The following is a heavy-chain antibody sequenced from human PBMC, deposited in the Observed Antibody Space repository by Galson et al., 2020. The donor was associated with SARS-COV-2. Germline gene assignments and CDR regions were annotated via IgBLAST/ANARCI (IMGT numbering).Heavy chain of an antibody. CDR1: GYTFTSYY. Sequence: ASVKVSCKASGYTFTSYYMHWVRQAPGQGLEWMGIINPSGGSTSYAQKFQGRVTMTRDTSTSTVYMELSSLRSEDTAVYYCARGGAVVVVAATREAFDYWGQGTLVTVSS. V-gene: IGHV1-46*01. CDR3: ARGGAVVVVAATREAFDY. J-gene: IGHJ4*02. D-gene: IGHD2-15*01. CDR2: INPSGGST.